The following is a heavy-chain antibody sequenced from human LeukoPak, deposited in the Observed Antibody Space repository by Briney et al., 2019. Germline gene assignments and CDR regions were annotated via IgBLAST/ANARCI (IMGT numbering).Heavy chain of an antibody. Sequence: PSETLSLTCAVYGGSFSGYYWSWIRQPPGKGLEWIGYIYYSGSTNYNPSLKSRVTISVDTSKNQFSLKLSSVTAADTAVYYCARDTGSSGYQSPYYYGMDVWGQGTTVTVSS. V-gene: IGHV4-59*01. CDR3: ARDTGSSGYQSPYYYGMDV. CDR2: IYYSGST. J-gene: IGHJ6*02. D-gene: IGHD3-22*01. CDR1: GGSFSGYY.